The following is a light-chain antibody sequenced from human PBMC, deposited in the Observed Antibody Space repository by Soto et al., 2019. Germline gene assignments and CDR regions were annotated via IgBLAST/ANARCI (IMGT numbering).Light chain of an antibody. CDR1: SSDVGGYEY. V-gene: IGLV2-14*01. CDR2: EVN. J-gene: IGLJ3*02. Sequence: QSALTQPASVSGSPGQSVTISCTGTSSDVGGYEYVSWYQQYPGKAPKLLIYEVNNRPSGISNRFSGSKSGNTASLTISGLQAEDEADYYCISYASRDTLLWVFGGGTKLTV. CDR3: ISYASRDTLLWV.